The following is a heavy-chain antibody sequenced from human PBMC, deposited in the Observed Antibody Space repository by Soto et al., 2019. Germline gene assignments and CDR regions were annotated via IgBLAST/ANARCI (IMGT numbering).Heavy chain of an antibody. CDR1: GYTFTSYD. CDR3: ARGGGTYYDFWSGYYIWFDP. Sequence: GASVKVSCKASGYTFTSYDINWVRQATGQGLEWMGWMNPNSGNTGYAQKFQGRVTMTRNTSISTAYMELSSLRSEDTAVYYCARGGGTYYDFWSGYYIWFDPWGQGTLVTVSS. J-gene: IGHJ5*02. V-gene: IGHV1-8*01. D-gene: IGHD3-3*01. CDR2: MNPNSGNT.